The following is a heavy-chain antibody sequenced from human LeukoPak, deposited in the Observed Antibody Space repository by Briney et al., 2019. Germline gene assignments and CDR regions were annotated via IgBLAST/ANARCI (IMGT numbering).Heavy chain of an antibody. CDR2: IYTSGIT. D-gene: IGHD6-13*01. CDR1: GGSISSYY. CDR3: ARDARIAAAGTWFDY. V-gene: IGHV4-4*07. Sequence: PSETLSLTCTVSGGSISSYYWSWIRQPAGKGLEWIGRIYTSGITNYNPSLKSRVTMSVDTSKNQFSLKLSSVTAADTAVYYCARDARIAAAGTWFDYWGQGTLVTVSS. J-gene: IGHJ5*01.